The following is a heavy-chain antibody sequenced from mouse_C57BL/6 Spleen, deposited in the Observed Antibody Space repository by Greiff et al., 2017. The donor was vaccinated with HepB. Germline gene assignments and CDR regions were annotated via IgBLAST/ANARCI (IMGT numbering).Heavy chain of an antibody. CDR1: GFNIKNTY. Sequence: VQLQQSVAELVRPGASVKLSCTASGFNIKNTYMHWVKQRPEQGLEWIGRIDPANGNTKYAPKFQGKATLTADKSSNTAYLQLSSLTSEDTAIYYCASRGTYDYDVGFAYWGQGTLVTVSA. D-gene: IGHD2-4*01. J-gene: IGHJ3*01. V-gene: IGHV14-3*01. CDR2: IDPANGNT. CDR3: ASRGTYDYDVGFAY.